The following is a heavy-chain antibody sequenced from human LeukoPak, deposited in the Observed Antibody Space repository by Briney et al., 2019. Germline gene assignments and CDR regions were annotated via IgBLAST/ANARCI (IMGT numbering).Heavy chain of an antibody. CDR2: LSKSGNT. J-gene: IGHJ3*02. V-gene: IGHV4-59*01. Sequence: PSETLSLTCTVSGGSIRSYYWSWIRQPPGKGLEWIGYLSKSGNTNYSPSLKSRVTIFGDTSKNQFFLKLSSVTAADTAVYYCARARYVNSFYAFDIWGQGTLVTVYS. CDR1: GGSIRSYY. CDR3: ARARYVNSFYAFDI. D-gene: IGHD3-9*01.